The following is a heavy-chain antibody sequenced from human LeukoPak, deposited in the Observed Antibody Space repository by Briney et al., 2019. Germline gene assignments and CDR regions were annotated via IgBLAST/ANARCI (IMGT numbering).Heavy chain of an antibody. CDR1: GGSISSYY. J-gene: IGHJ4*02. Sequence: SETLSLTCTVSGGSISSYYWSWIRQPPGKGLEWIGEINHSGSTNYNPSLKSRVTISVDTSKNQFSLQLSSVTAADTAVYYCARSVRRRSLGYWGQGTLVTVSS. V-gene: IGHV4-34*01. CDR3: ARSVRRRSLGY. D-gene: IGHD6-13*01. CDR2: INHSGST.